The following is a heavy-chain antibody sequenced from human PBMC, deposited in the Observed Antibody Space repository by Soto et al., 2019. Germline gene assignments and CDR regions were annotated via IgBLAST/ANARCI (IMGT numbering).Heavy chain of an antibody. J-gene: IGHJ6*02. CDR3: ARDPHKYYDFWSGYSYYYGMDA. CDR1: GGTFSSYA. CDR2: IIPIFGTA. D-gene: IGHD3-3*01. V-gene: IGHV1-69*13. Sequence: SVKVSCKASGGTFSSYAISWVRQAPGQGLEWMGGIIPIFGTANYAQKFQGRVTITADESTSTAYMELSSLRSEDTAVYYCARDPHKYYDFWSGYSYYYGMDAWG.